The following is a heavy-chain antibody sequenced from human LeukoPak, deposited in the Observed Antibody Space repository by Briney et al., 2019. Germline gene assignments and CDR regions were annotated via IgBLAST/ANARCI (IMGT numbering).Heavy chain of an antibody. V-gene: IGHV3-23*01. D-gene: IGHD5-24*01. CDR1: GFTFSIHG. CDR2: ISPGADIT. CDR3: AKDCGWLHFCS. Sequence: GGSLRLSCAASGFTFSIHGMNWVRQAPGKGLEWVSGISPGADITYYAESVKGRFTISRDNSKNTLYLQINALSAEDTAIYYCAKDCGWLHFCSWGQGTLVTVSS. J-gene: IGHJ5*02.